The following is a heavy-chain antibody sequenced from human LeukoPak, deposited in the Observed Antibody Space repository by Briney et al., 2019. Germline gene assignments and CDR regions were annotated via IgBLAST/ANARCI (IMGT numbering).Heavy chain of an antibody. J-gene: IGHJ4*02. CDR1: GFTFSNYA. Sequence: GGSLRLSCAASGFTFSNYAMSWVRQAPGKGLEWISAVSGSGDRTYYAGSVKGRFTISRDNAKNSLYLQMNSLRAEDTAVYYCARGSWYSGSYFIDYWGQGTLVTVSS. CDR2: VSGSGDRT. V-gene: IGHV3-23*01. CDR3: ARGSWYSGSYFIDY. D-gene: IGHD1-26*01.